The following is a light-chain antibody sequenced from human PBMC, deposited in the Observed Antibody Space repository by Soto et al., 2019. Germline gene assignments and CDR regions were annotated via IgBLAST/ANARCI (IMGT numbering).Light chain of an antibody. CDR3: QQRTDWPIT. Sequence: EIVLTQSPATLSLSPGERATLSCMASQSVSTYLAWYQQKPGQAPRLLIYDVSNRATGIPARFSGSGSGTDFTLTISGLEPEDFAVYYCQQRTDWPITFGQGTRLENK. CDR1: QSVSTY. CDR2: DVS. V-gene: IGKV3-11*01. J-gene: IGKJ5*01.